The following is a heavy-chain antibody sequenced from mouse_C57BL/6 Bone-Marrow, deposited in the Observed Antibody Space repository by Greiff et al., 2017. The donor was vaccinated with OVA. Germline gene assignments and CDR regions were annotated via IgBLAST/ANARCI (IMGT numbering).Heavy chain of an antibody. J-gene: IGHJ3*01. Sequence: VQLKESGAELVRPGASVKLSCTASGFNIKDDYMHWVKQSPEQGREWMGWIDPENGDTEYAPKFQGKATITADTSSNTAYLQLSSLTSEDTAVYYCTTGGNYPFAYWGQGTLVTVSA. D-gene: IGHD2-1*01. V-gene: IGHV14-4*01. CDR3: TTGGNYPFAY. CDR1: GFNIKDDY. CDR2: IDPENGDT.